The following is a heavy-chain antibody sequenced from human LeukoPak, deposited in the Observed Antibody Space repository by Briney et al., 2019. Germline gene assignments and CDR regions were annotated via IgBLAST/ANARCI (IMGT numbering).Heavy chain of an antibody. CDR3: ARGAGNSGYGMDV. Sequence: PGGSLRLSCAASGFTFSSYGMNWVRQAPGKGLEWVSSISSSSSYIYYADSVKGRFTISRDSAKNSLYLQMSSLRDEDTAVYYCARGAGNSGYGMDVWGQGTTVTVSS. V-gene: IGHV3-21*01. D-gene: IGHD6-19*01. CDR2: ISSSSSYI. CDR1: GFTFSSYG. J-gene: IGHJ6*02.